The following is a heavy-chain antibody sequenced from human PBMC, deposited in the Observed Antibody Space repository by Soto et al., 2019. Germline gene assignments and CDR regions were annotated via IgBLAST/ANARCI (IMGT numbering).Heavy chain of an antibody. V-gene: IGHV4-34*01. CDR2: INHSGST. J-gene: IGHJ4*02. D-gene: IGHD4-17*01. Sequence: SETLSLTCAVYGGSFSGYYWSWIRQPPGKGLEWIGEINHSGSTNYNPSLKSRVTISVDTSKNQFSLKLSSVTAADTAVYYCARGPGYGDYEFLALPDYGSWPETDYWGQGTLVTVSS. CDR1: GGSFSGYY. CDR3: ARGPGYGDYEFLALPDYGSWPETDY.